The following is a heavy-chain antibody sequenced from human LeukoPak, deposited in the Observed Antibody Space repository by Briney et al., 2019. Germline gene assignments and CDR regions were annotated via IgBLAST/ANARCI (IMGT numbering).Heavy chain of an antibody. J-gene: IGHJ4*02. CDR1: GGSISSYY. V-gene: IGHV4-59*01. CDR2: IYYSGST. Sequence: PSETLSLTCTVSGGSISSYYWSWIRQPPGKGLEWIGYIYYSGSTNYNPSLKSRITISVDTSKNQFSLKLRSVTAADTAVYYCARDRGGSFDYWGQGTLVTVSS. CDR3: ARDRGGSFDY. D-gene: IGHD1-26*01.